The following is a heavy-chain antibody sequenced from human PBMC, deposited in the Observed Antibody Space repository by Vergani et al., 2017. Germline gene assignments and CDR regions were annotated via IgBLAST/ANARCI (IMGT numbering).Heavy chain of an antibody. D-gene: IGHD2-2*02. V-gene: IGHV3-7*01. CDR3: ARDRGSQLGYCSXTNCYTQYYYYMDV. Sequence: EVQLVESGGGLVQPGGSLRLSCAASGFTFSSYWMSWVRQAPGKGLEWVANIKQDGSEKYYVDSVKGRFTISRDNAKNSLYLQMNSLRAEDTAVYYCARDRGSQLGYCSXTNCYTQYYYYMDVWGKGTTVTVSS. CDR1: GFTFSSYW. J-gene: IGHJ6*03. CDR2: IKQDGSEK.